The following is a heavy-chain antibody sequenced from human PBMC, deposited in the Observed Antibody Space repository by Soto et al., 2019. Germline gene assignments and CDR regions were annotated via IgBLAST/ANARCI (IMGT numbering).Heavy chain of an antibody. V-gene: IGHV3-23*01. CDR3: LSTNWSGYYTALDY. CDR1: GFTFSTYG. CDR2: ISGSGRST. Sequence: GGSLRLSCAASGFTFSTYGMSWVRQAPGKGLEWVSSISGSGRSTYYADSMRGRFTSSRDNSKNTLYLQMNSLRAEDTAVYYCLSTNWSGYYTALDYRSQRTLVTGSS. J-gene: IGHJ4*02. D-gene: IGHD3-3*01.